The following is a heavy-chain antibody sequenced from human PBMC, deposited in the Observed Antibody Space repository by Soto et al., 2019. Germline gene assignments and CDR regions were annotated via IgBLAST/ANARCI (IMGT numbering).Heavy chain of an antibody. Sequence: ASVKVSCKASGYTFTSYGISWVRQAPGQGLEWMGWISAYNGNTNYAQKLQGRVTMTTDTSTSTAYMELRSLRSDDTAVYYCARDTYYDSSGYYQNWFDPWGQGTLVTVSS. CDR3: ARDTYYDSSGYYQNWFDP. CDR2: ISAYNGNT. CDR1: GYTFTSYG. D-gene: IGHD3-22*01. V-gene: IGHV1-18*01. J-gene: IGHJ5*02.